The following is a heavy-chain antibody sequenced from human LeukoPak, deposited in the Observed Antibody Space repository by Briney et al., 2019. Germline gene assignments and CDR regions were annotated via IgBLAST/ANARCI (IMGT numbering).Heavy chain of an antibody. Sequence: PGGSLRLSCAASGFTFSSYGMHWVRQAPGKGLEWVAFIRYDGSNKYYADSVKGRFTISRDNSKNTLYLQMNSLRAEDTAVYYCAKKRGYSGYDFFRPEPFDYWGQGTLVTVSS. V-gene: IGHV3-30*02. CDR1: GFTFSSYG. J-gene: IGHJ4*02. D-gene: IGHD5-12*01. CDR3: AKKRGYSGYDFFRPEPFDY. CDR2: IRYDGSNK.